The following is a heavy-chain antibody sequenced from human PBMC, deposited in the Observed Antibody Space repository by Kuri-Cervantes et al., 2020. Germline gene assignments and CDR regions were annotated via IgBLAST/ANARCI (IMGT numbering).Heavy chain of an antibody. CDR3: ARDRTHSSGWPGFDY. CDR2: ITGSGGVT. Sequence: GGSLRLSCAASGFTFSSYAMSWVRQAPGKGLEWVSAITGSGGVTYYADSVKGRFTISRDNAKNSLYLQMNSLRADDTAVYYCARDRTHSSGWPGFDYWGRGTRVTCSS. D-gene: IGHD6-19*01. V-gene: IGHV3-23*01. CDR1: GFTFSSYA. J-gene: IGHJ4*02.